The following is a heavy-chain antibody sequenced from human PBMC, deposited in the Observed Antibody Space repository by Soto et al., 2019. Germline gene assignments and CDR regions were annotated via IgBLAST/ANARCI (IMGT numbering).Heavy chain of an antibody. J-gene: IGHJ4*02. CDR3: AKDCSGGSCYYDY. V-gene: IGHV3-23*01. CDR1: GFTFSSYA. Sequence: EVQLLESWGGLVQPGGSLRLSCAASGFTFSSYAMSWVRQAPGKGLEWVSAISGSGGSTYYADSVKGRFTISRDNSKNTLYLQMNSLRAEDTAVYYCAKDCSGGSCYYDYWGQGTLVTVSS. D-gene: IGHD2-15*01. CDR2: ISGSGGST.